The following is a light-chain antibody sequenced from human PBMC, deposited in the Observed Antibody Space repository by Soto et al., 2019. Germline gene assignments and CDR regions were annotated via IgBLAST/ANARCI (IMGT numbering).Light chain of an antibody. CDR3: QQSFSTLLIT. V-gene: IGKV1-39*01. Sequence: DIQMTQSPSFLSASVGDRVTISCRASQSINTYLNWYQHKPGKAPKLLIYGTSDLQSGVPSRFSGGGSGTDFTLTIRSLQPEDFATYYCQQSFSTLLITFGQWKRLEFK. J-gene: IGKJ5*01. CDR1: QSINTY. CDR2: GTS.